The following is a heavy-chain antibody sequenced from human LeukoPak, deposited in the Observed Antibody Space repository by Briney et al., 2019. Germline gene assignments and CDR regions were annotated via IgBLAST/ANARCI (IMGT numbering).Heavy chain of an antibody. V-gene: IGHV3-49*04. D-gene: IGHD2-2*01. CDR3: TRSAFDY. CDR1: GFSFSNAW. J-gene: IGHJ4*02. Sequence: GGSLRLSCAASGFSFSNAWMSWARQAPGKGLEWVGFIRSNAYGGTTDYAASVKGRFTISRDDSKSIAYLQMNSLKTEDTAVYYCTRSAFDYWGQGTLVTVSS. CDR2: IRSNAYGGTT.